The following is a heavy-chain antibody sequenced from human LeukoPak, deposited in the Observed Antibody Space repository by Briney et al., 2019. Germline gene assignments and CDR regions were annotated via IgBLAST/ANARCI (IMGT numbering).Heavy chain of an antibody. Sequence: SETLSLTCTVSGGSISSGSYYWSWIRQPAGKGLEWIGRIYTSGSTNYNPSLKSRVIISLDTSSNQFSLRLNSVTAADTAEYYCARVGSSYWSDFDYWGQGTLVTVSS. CDR2: IYTSGST. CDR3: ARVGSSYWSDFDY. V-gene: IGHV4-61*02. D-gene: IGHD2-8*02. CDR1: GGSISSGSYY. J-gene: IGHJ4*02.